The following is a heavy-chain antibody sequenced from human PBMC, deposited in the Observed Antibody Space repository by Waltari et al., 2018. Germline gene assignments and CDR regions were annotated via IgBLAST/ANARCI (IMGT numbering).Heavy chain of an antibody. Sequence: QVQLQQWGAGLLKPSETLSLTCTVTGCSFTAFYWSWVRQPPGKGLEWIGDSNQGETTQYNPSLRGRVSISVDKSRNQFSLTLTSVTAADTAVYYCARGQGEGADVWAQGTAVTVS. J-gene: IGHJ6*02. CDR1: GCSFTAFY. CDR3: ARGQGEGADV. D-gene: IGHD3-16*01. V-gene: IGHV4-34*01. CDR2: SNQGETT.